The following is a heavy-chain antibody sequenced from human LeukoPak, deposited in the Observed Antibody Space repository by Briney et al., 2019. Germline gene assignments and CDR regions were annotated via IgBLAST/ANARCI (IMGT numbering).Heavy chain of an antibody. D-gene: IGHD1-26*01. V-gene: IGHV3-23*01. Sequence: GGSLRLSCAASGFTFSSYAMSWVRQAPGKGLEWVSAIGGSGGSTYYADSVKGRFTISRDNSKNTLYLQMNSLRADDTAVYYCAKDPTSEYFDYWGQGTLVTVSS. CDR1: GFTFSSYA. J-gene: IGHJ4*02. CDR3: AKDPTSEYFDY. CDR2: IGGSGGST.